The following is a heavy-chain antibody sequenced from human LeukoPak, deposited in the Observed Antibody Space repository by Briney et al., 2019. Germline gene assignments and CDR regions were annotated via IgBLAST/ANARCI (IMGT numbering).Heavy chain of an antibody. Sequence: ASVKVSCKASGYSFASFGINWVRQAPGQGLEWMGWISAYNGDTNYAQNLQGRVTMTSDTSTSTAYMDLRSLTSDDTAVYYCARGGYYGSGSFPDYWGQGTLVTVSS. CDR3: ARGGYYGSGSFPDY. D-gene: IGHD3-10*01. J-gene: IGHJ4*02. CDR1: GYSFASFG. V-gene: IGHV1-18*01. CDR2: ISAYNGDT.